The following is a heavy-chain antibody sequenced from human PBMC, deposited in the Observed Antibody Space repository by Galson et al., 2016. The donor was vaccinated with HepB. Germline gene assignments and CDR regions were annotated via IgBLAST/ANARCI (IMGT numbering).Heavy chain of an antibody. CDR2: IGAYNGRT. CDR1: GYTINNYG. CDR3: ARDVQYRFDS. J-gene: IGHJ4*02. D-gene: IGHD2/OR15-2a*01. V-gene: IGHV1-18*01. Sequence: SVKVSCKASGYTINNYGVTWVRQAPGQGLEWMGWIGAYNGRTNYAQRVQGRVTLTTDTSTNTAYMELRSLRFDDTALYYCARDVQYRFDSWGQGTLVTVSS.